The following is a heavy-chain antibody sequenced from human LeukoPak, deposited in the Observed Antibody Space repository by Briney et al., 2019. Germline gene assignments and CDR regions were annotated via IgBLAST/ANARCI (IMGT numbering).Heavy chain of an antibody. D-gene: IGHD3-16*01. CDR2: ISYDGSNK. V-gene: IGHV3-30*04. Sequence: PGGSLRLSCAASGFTFSSYAMHWVRQAPGKGLEWVAVISYDGSNKYYADSVKGRFTISRDNSKNTLYLQMNSLRAEDTAVYYCARDRSLITFGGVIGLWGQGTLVTVSS. CDR1: GFTFSSYA. J-gene: IGHJ5*02. CDR3: ARDRSLITFGGVIGL.